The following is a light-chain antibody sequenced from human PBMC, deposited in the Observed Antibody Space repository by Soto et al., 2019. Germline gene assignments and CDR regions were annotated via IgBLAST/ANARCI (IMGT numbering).Light chain of an antibody. CDR1: SSNIGAGYD. CDR2: ANT. V-gene: IGLV1-40*01. CDR3: QSYDSSLGAGV. Sequence: QSVLTQPPSVSGVPGQRVTISCTGGSSNIGAGYDVHWYQQLPGTAPKLLIFANTDRPSGVPDRFSGSKSGTSASLALTGLQAEDEADYYCQSYDSSLGAGVFGGGTKLTVL. J-gene: IGLJ3*02.